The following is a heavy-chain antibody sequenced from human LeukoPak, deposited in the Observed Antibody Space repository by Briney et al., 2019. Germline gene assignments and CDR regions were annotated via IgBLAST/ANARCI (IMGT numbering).Heavy chain of an antibody. CDR2: IYHSGST. CDR1: GYSISSGYY. V-gene: IGHV4-38-2*01. D-gene: IGHD3-10*01. J-gene: IGHJ6*03. CDR3: ARRRGYYYYSMDV. Sequence: SETLSLTCAVSGYSISSGYYWGWIRQPPGKGLEWIGSIYHSGSTYYNPSLKSRVTISVDTSKNQFSLKLSSVTAADTAVYYCARRRGYYYYSMDVWGKGTTVTVSS.